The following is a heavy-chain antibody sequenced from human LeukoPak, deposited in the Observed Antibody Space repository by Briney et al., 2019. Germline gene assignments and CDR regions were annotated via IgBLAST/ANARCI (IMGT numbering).Heavy chain of an antibody. J-gene: IGHJ6*03. CDR2: MNPKSGNT. CDR3: ARRAVGNSYYHSMDV. CDR1: GYTFISYD. V-gene: IGHV1-8*03. Sequence: ASVKVSCKASGYTFISYDINWVRQVTEQGLEWMGWMNPKSGNTGYAQKFQGRVTITRNTSISTAFMEPSSLRSEDTAVYYCARRAVGNSYYHSMDVWGKGTTVTVSS. D-gene: IGHD6-19*01.